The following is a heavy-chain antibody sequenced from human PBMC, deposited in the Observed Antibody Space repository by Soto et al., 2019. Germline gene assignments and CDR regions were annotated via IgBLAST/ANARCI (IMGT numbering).Heavy chain of an antibody. CDR2: IYHGGTT. J-gene: IGHJ4*02. CDR3: ARYCSGGTCYDRIDY. Sequence: SETLSLTCAVSGGSIDSAGSYWSWIRQIPGRGLEWIGHIYHGGTTDYNPSLKSRITMSVETSKNHFSLELNSVTAADTAVYYCARYCSGGTCYDRIDYWGQGTLVTVSS. CDR1: GGSIDSAGSY. V-gene: IGHV4-31*11. D-gene: IGHD2-15*01.